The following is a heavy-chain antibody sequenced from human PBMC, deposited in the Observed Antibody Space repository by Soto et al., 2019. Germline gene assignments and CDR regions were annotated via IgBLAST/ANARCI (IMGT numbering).Heavy chain of an antibody. Sequence: QLQLQESGSGLVKPSQTLSLTCAVSGGSISSGGYSWSWIRQPPGKGLEWIGYIYHSGSTYYNPSLKSRVTISVDRSKNQFSLKLSSVTAADTAVYYCARGREALYYYYGMDVWGQGTTDTVSS. CDR2: IYHSGST. CDR1: GGSISSGGYS. J-gene: IGHJ6*02. CDR3: ARGREALYYYYGMDV. V-gene: IGHV4-30-2*01.